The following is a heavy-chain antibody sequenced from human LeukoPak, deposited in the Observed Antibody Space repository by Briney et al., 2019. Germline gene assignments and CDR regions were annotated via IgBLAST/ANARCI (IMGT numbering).Heavy chain of an antibody. V-gene: IGHV4-39*01. CDR3: ARLTDS. Sequence: PSETLSLTYTVTGGSIIDNSFYWGWIRQPPGKGLEWIGRIFHSGTTNYNPSLERRVTIAVDTSKNQFSLRLTSVTAADTALYYCARLTDSWGQGTLVTVSS. CDR2: IFHSGTT. CDR1: GGSIIDNSFY. J-gene: IGHJ4*02.